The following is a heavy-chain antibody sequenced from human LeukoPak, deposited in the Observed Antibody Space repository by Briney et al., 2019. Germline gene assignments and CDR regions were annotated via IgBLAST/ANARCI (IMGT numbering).Heavy chain of an antibody. CDR3: ARGGYYGSGNDFRFDP. D-gene: IGHD3-10*01. CDR2: IYYSGST. Sequence: PSETLSLTCTVSGGSISSYYWSWIRQPPGKGLEWIGYIYYSGSTNYKPSLKSRVTISVDTSKNQFTLKLNSVTAADTAVYYCARGGYYGSGNDFRFDPWGQGTLVTVSS. J-gene: IGHJ5*02. V-gene: IGHV4-59*01. CDR1: GGSISSYY.